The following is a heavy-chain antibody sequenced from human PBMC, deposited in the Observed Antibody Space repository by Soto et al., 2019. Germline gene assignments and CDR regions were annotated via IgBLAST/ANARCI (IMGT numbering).Heavy chain of an antibody. CDR3: ATGFCSGGGCYAAVAY. Sequence: EVHLVESGGGLVQPGGSLRLSCVASGFTFSSYSMNWVRQAPGKGLEWLSYINGSSSAIYYAESVKGRLTTSRDNAKNSLFLQLNRLRPEDSAVYYCATGFCSGGGCYAAVAYWGQGALVTVSS. D-gene: IGHD2-15*01. J-gene: IGHJ4*02. CDR2: INGSSSAI. V-gene: IGHV3-48*01. CDR1: GFTFSSYS.